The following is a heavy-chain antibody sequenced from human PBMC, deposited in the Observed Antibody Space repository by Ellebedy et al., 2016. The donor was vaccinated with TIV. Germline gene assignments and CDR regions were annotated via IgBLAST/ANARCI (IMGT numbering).Heavy chain of an antibody. CDR3: ARDSSYGDYPGRDMDV. J-gene: IGHJ6*02. CDR2: IKQDGSEK. CDR1: GFTFSSYW. Sequence: GESLKISXAASGFTFSSYWMSWVRQAPGKGLEWVANIKQDGSEKYYVDSVKGRFTISRDNAKNSLYLQMNSLRAEDTAVYYCARDSSYGDYPGRDMDVWGQGTTVTVSS. V-gene: IGHV3-7*03. D-gene: IGHD4-17*01.